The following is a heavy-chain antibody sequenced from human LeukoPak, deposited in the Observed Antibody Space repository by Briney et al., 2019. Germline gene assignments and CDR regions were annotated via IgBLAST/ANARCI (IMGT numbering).Heavy chain of an antibody. D-gene: IGHD6-13*01. CDR3: AKDNGQQLVLDS. Sequence: PGGSLRLSCAASGFTFDDFAMHWVRLAPGKGLEWVSLIRGNGLSAYYADSVKGRFTSSRDNSKNSLYLQMNSLRTEDTALYFCAKDNGQQLVLDSWGQGTLVTVSS. CDR1: GFTFDDFA. V-gene: IGHV3-43*02. CDR2: IRGNGLSA. J-gene: IGHJ4*02.